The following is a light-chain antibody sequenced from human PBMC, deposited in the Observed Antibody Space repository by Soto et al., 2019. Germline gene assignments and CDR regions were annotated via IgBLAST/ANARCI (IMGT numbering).Light chain of an antibody. Sequence: DIQMTQSPSTMSASVGDRVTITCRASQSIDSWLAWYQQKPGKAPKFLMYKASNLESGVPSRFSGSGSEKEFTLTISSLKPDEFAIYYCQHYKSYPWTLGQGTKVDIK. CDR1: QSIDSW. V-gene: IGKV1-5*03. J-gene: IGKJ1*01. CDR3: QHYKSYPWT. CDR2: KAS.